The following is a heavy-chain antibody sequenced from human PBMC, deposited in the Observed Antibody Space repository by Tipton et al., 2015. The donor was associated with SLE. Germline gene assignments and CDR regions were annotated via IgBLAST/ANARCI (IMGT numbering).Heavy chain of an antibody. CDR1: GGSFSGYY. CDR2: IHHSGST. V-gene: IGHV4-34*01. Sequence: TLSLTCAVYGGSFSGYYWSWIRQPPGKGLEWIGEIHHSGSTNYNPSLKSRVTISVDTSKNQFSLKLSSVTAADTAVYYCARVGYYGSGSYSAPFDYWGQGTLVTVSS. J-gene: IGHJ4*02. D-gene: IGHD3-10*01. CDR3: ARVGYYGSGSYSAPFDY.